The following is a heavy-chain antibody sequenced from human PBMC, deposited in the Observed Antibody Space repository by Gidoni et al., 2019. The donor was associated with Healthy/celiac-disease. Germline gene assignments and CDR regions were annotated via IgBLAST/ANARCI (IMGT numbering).Heavy chain of an antibody. J-gene: IGHJ5*02. V-gene: IGHV4-30-2*01. Sequence: QLQLQESGSVLVKPSQTLSLHCAVSGGSTSSGGYSWSWIRQPPGKGLEWSGYICHSGSTYYNPSLKSRVTISVDRSKNQCSLKLSSVTAADTAVYYCARDLGWFDPWGQGTLVTVSS. CDR3: ARDLGWFDP. CDR2: ICHSGST. CDR1: GGSTSSGGYS.